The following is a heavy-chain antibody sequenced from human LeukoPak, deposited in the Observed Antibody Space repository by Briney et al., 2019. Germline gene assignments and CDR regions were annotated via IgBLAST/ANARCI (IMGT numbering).Heavy chain of an antibody. CDR1: GFTFSNYA. J-gene: IGHJ4*02. CDR2: ISYSGGKT. Sequence: PGGALRLSCAASGFTFSNYAMTWARQAPGKGMEGVSSISYSGGKTYYADSVKGRFTISRDNSKNTVYLQMNSLQAEDTALYYCANSQSGSHIFFDYWGQGTPVTVSS. CDR3: ANSQSGSHIFFDY. D-gene: IGHD1-26*01. V-gene: IGHV3-23*01.